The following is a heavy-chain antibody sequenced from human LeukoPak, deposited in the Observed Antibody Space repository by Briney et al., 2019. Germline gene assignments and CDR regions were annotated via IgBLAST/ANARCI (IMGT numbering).Heavy chain of an antibody. CDR3: ATNTDHFGLQLDY. CDR1: GFTFSSYS. J-gene: IGHJ4*02. Sequence: GGSLRLSCAASGFTFSSYSMNWVRQAPGKGLEWVSSISSSSSYIYYADSVKGRFTISRDNSKNTLYLQMNSLRAEDTAVYYCATNTDHFGLQLDYWGQGTLVTVSS. V-gene: IGHV3-21*04. CDR2: ISSSSSYI. D-gene: IGHD5-24*01.